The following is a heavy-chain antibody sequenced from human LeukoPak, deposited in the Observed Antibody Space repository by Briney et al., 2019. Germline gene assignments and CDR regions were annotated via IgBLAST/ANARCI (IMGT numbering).Heavy chain of an antibody. D-gene: IGHD1-14*01. CDR1: GFTVSGNC. Sequence: GGSLRLSCAASGFTVSGNCMNWVCQPPGKGLEWVSIIYSGGSTYYADSVKGRFTISRDNSKNTLYLQMNSLRAEDTAVYYCASPTTIYHSCGMDVWGQGTTVTVSS. CDR3: ASPTTIYHSCGMDV. CDR2: IYSGGST. V-gene: IGHV3-53*01. J-gene: IGHJ6*02.